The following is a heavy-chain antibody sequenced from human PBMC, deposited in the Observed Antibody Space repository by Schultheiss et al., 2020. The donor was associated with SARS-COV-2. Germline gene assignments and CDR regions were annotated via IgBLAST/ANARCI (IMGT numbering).Heavy chain of an antibody. J-gene: IGHJ6*02. Sequence: GESLKISCKASGYTFTGYYIHWVRQAPGQGLEWMGRITPNSGDTKFAQKFQGWVTMTRDTSISTAYMDLSRLRSDDTAVYYCAREGVGEYGMDVWGLGTTVTVSS. CDR3: AREGVGEYGMDV. D-gene: IGHD3-10*01. V-gene: IGHV1-2*04. CDR1: GYTFTGYY. CDR2: ITPNSGDT.